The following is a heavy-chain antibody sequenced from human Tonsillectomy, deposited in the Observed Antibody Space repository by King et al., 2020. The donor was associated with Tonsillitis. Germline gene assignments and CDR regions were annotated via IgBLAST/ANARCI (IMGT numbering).Heavy chain of an antibody. CDR2: ISYSSTYT. J-gene: IGHJ5*02. V-gene: IGHV3-11*05. Sequence: VQLVESGGDLVKPGGSLRLSCAASGFTFSDYYMSWIRQAPGKGLEWVSFISYSSTYTNYADSVKGRFTISRDNAKNSLYLQMNSLSAEDTAVYYCARGGSGRSWFDPWGQGTLVTVSS. D-gene: IGHD1-26*01. CDR1: GFTFSDYY. CDR3: ARGGSGRSWFDP.